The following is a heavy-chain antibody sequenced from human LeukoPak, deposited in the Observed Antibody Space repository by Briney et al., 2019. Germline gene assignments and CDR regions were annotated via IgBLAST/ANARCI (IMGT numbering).Heavy chain of an antibody. CDR2: TRNKANSYTT. D-gene: IGHD1-1*01. Sequence: GGSLRLSCAVSGFTFSDHYMDWVRQAPGKGLEWVGRTRNKANSYTTEYAASVKGRFTISRDDSKNSLYLQMNSLKTEDTAVYYCARAMYDTNWRFDSWGQGTLVTVSS. CDR1: GFTFSDHY. V-gene: IGHV3-72*01. J-gene: IGHJ4*02. CDR3: ARAMYDTNWRFDS.